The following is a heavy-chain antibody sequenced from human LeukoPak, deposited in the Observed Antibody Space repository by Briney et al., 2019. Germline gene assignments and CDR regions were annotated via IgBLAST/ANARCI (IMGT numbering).Heavy chain of an antibody. Sequence: SETLSLTCAVYGGSFSGYYWSWIRQPPGKGLEWIGEINHSGSTNYNPSLKSRVTVSLDTSKNQFSLKLGSVTAADTAVYYCARGFSHWGQGTLVTVSS. CDR3: ARGFSH. J-gene: IGHJ4*02. CDR1: GGSFSGYY. V-gene: IGHV4-34*01. CDR2: INHSGST.